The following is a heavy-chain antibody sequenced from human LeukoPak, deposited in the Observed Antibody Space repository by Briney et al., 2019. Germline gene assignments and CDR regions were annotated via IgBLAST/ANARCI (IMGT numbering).Heavy chain of an antibody. CDR2: INHSGST. D-gene: IGHD4-23*01. Sequence: SETLSLTCGVYGGSFSSYYWSWIRQPPGKGLEWIGEINHSGSTNYNPSLKSRVTISVDTSKNQFSLKLSSVTAADTAVYYCARPTVVTIYFDYWGQGTLVTVSS. CDR3: ARPTVVTIYFDY. J-gene: IGHJ4*02. V-gene: IGHV4-34*01. CDR1: GGSFSSYY.